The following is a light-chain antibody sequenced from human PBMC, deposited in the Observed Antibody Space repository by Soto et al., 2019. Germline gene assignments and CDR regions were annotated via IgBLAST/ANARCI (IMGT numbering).Light chain of an antibody. CDR1: QSVSSY. J-gene: IGKJ1*01. CDR3: QQRSNWPPWT. V-gene: IGKV3-11*01. Sequence: EIVLTQSPATLSLSPGERATLSCSASQSVSSYFAWYQQKPCQAPRLLIYDASNRTTGIPARFSGRGSGTDFTLTISSLEPDDFAVYYCQQRSNWPPWTFGQGTKVEIK. CDR2: DAS.